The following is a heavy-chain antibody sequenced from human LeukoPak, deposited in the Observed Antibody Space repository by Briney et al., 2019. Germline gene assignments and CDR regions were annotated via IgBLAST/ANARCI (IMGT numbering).Heavy chain of an antibody. CDR1: GFTFSSYS. J-gene: IGHJ4*02. CDR2: ISSSSTYI. D-gene: IGHD6-19*01. V-gene: IGHV3-21*01. Sequence: GSLRLSCAASGFTFSSYSMNWVRQTPGKGLEWVSSISSSSTYIYYADSVKGRFTISRDNSKNTLYLRMNSLRAEDTAVYYCARADSSGWYRSWGQGTLVTVSS. CDR3: ARADSSGWYRS.